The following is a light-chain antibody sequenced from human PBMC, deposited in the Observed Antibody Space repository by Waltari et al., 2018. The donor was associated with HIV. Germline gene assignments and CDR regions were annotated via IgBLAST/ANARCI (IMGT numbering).Light chain of an antibody. J-gene: IGKJ2*01. CDR3: QQYGSSPYT. CDR1: QAVNNNY. CDR2: GAS. Sequence: EIVLTQSPGTLSLSPGERATLSCRATQAVNNNYLAWYQQKPGQAPRHLIYGASSRATGIPDRFSGGGSGTDFTLTISRLEPEDFAVYFCQQYGSSPYTFGQGTKLEIK. V-gene: IGKV3-20*01.